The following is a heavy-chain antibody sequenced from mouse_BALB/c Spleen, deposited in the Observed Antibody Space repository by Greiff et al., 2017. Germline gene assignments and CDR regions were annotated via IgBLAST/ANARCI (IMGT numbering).Heavy chain of an antibody. V-gene: IGHV14-3*02. J-gene: IGHJ3*01. CDR2: IDPAYGNT. D-gene: IGHD1-2*01. CDR1: GFNIKDTY. Sequence: VQLQQSGAELVKPGASVKLSCTASGFNIKDTYMHWVKQRPEQGLEWIGRIDPAYGNTKYDPKFQGKATITADTSSNTAYLQLSSLTSEDTAVYYCARIYYGYGWFAYWGQGTLVTVSA. CDR3: ARIYYGYGWFAY.